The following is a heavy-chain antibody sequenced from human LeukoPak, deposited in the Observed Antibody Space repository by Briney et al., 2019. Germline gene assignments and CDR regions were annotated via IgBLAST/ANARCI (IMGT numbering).Heavy chain of an antibody. J-gene: IGHJ4*02. D-gene: IGHD3-22*01. CDR3: ARRKVVKLSYFDY. CDR2: INHSGST. Sequence: SETLSLTCTVSGGSIISSDYHWGWVRQPPGKGLEWIGEINHSGSTYYNPSLKSRVTISVDTSKNQFSLKLSSVTAADTAVYYCARRKVVKLSYFDYWGQGTLVTVSS. CDR1: GGSIISSDYH. V-gene: IGHV4-39*07.